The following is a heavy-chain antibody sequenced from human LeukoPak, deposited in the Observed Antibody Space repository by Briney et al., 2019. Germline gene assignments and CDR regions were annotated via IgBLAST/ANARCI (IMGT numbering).Heavy chain of an antibody. CDR3: ARGGFQIGSCGRTTSPCMAP. CDR2: INQDGSEK. J-gene: IGHJ6*02. D-gene: IGHD2-2*01. Sequence: QSGGSLRLSCAASGFSISSYWMTWVRQAPGKGLEWVASINQDGSEKYYVDSVKGRFTISRDDAKDSLYLQMNRLRAEDTAVYYCARGGFQIGSCGRTTSPCMAPWGQGTTVTVSS. V-gene: IGHV3-7*01. CDR1: GFSISSYW.